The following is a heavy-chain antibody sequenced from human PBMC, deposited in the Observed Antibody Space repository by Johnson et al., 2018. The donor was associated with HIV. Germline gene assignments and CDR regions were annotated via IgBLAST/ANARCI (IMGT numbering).Heavy chain of an antibody. D-gene: IGHD6-19*01. V-gene: IGHV3-72*01. Sequence: VHLVESGGGLVQPGGSLRLSCAASGFTFSDHYMDWVRQAPGKGLEWVGRTRNKANSYTTEDAASVKGRFTISRDNSKNTLYLQMNSLRAEDTAVYYCARGEQWLVPDSEDAFDIWGQGTMVTVSS. CDR1: GFTFSDHY. CDR2: TRNKANSYTT. J-gene: IGHJ3*02. CDR3: ARGEQWLVPDSEDAFDI.